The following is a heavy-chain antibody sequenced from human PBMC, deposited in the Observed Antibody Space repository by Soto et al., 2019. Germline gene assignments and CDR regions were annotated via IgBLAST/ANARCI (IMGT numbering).Heavy chain of an antibody. CDR1: GYSITSYW. J-gene: IGHJ6*02. CDR3: ARQVLNGDGYNYYYYGMDV. Sequence: PGESKKISCKGSGYSITSYWIGWVRPLPGKGLEWMGIIYPGDSDTRYSPSFQGQVTISADKSISTAYLQWGSLKASDTAMYYCARQVLNGDGYNYYYYGMDVWGQGTTVTVSS. D-gene: IGHD5-12*01. V-gene: IGHV5-51*01. CDR2: IYPGDSDT.